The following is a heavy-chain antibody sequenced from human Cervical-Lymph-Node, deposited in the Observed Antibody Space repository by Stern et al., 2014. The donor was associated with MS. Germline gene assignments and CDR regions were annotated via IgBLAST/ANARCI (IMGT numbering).Heavy chain of an antibody. CDR1: GGSISSSNW. Sequence: LQLQESGPGLVKPSGTLSLTCAVSGGSISSSNWWSWVRQPPGKGLEWIGEIYHGGSTDYNPSLQNRVNISIEHAKNKFSLKLRSVTAADTAVYYCARDSSIDSSGPYDYWGQGILVTVTS. J-gene: IGHJ4*02. D-gene: IGHD3-22*01. V-gene: IGHV4-4*02. CDR2: IYHGGST. CDR3: ARDSSIDSSGPYDY.